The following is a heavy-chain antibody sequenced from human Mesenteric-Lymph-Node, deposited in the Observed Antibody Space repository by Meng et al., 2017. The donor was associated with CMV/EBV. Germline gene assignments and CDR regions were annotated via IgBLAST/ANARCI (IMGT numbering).Heavy chain of an antibody. CDR3: ARAERLQQLDY. CDR1: GFTFEDYA. J-gene: IGHJ4*02. Sequence: GESLKISCAASGFTFEDYAMHWVRQGPGKGLEWVSVIYSGGSTYYADSVKGRFTISRDNSKNTLYLQMNSLRAEDTAVYYCARAERLQQLDYWGQGTLVTVSS. V-gene: IGHV3-66*02. D-gene: IGHD6-13*01. CDR2: IYSGGST.